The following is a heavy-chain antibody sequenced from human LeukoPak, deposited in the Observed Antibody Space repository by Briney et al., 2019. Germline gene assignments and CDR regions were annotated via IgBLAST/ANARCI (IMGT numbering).Heavy chain of an antibody. J-gene: IGHJ1*01. D-gene: IGHD2-2*01. CDR3: ATSPDIVVVPAAMLAVEYFQH. CDR1: GGSFSGYY. V-gene: IGHV4-34*01. CDR2: INHSGST. Sequence: SETLSLTCAVYGGSFSGYYWSWIRQPPGKGLEWIGEINHSGSTNYNPSLKSRVTISVDTSKNQFSLKLSSVTAADTAVYYCATSPDIVVVPAAMLAVEYFQHWGQGTLVTVSS.